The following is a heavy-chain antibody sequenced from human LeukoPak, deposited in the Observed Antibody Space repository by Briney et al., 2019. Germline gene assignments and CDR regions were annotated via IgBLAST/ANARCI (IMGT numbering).Heavy chain of an antibody. J-gene: IGHJ4*02. CDR2: IDPSDSYT. CDR3: ARLRPPYYYGSGSYYPLDY. Sequence: GESLKISCQGSGYSFTSYWISWVRQMPGKGREWMGRIDPSDSYTNYSPSFQGHVTISADKSISTAYLQWSRLKASDTAMYYCARLRPPYYYGSGSYYPLDYWGQGTLVTVSS. CDR1: GYSFTSYW. D-gene: IGHD3-10*01. V-gene: IGHV5-10-1*01.